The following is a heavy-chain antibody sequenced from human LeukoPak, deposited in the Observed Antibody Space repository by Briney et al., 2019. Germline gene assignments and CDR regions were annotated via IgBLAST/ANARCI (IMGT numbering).Heavy chain of an antibody. V-gene: IGHV3-7*01. CDR1: GFTFSSHW. Sequence: GGSQRLSCAASGFTFSSHWMSWVRQAPGKGLEWVANIKQDGSEKYYVDSVKGRFTISRDNAKNSLYLQMNSLRAEDTAVYYCARLTGGYYYYGMDVWGQGTTVTVSS. J-gene: IGHJ6*02. CDR3: ARLTGGYYYYGMDV. CDR2: IKQDGSEK. D-gene: IGHD1-14*01.